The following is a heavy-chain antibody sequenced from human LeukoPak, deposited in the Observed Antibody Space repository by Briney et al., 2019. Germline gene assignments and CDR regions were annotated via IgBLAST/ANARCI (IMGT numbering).Heavy chain of an antibody. CDR1: GFTFSSYA. CDR3: AKRPRAGWAHDY. J-gene: IGHJ4*02. D-gene: IGHD1-26*01. Sequence: GGSLRLSCAASGFTFSSYAMSWVRQAPGKGLEWVSAISGSGGSTYYAGSVKGRFTISRDNSKNTLYLQMNSLRAEDTAVYYCAKRPRAGWAHDYWGQGTLVTVSS. CDR2: ISGSGGST. V-gene: IGHV3-23*01.